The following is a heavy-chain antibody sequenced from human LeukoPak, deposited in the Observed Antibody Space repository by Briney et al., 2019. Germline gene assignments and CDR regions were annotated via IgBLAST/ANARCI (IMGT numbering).Heavy chain of an antibody. CDR3: AKDQGYGDTRGLYYYYYYGMDV. D-gene: IGHD4-17*01. Sequence: GGSLRLSCAASGFTFSSYSINWVRQAPGKGLEWVSAISGSGGSTYYADSVKGRFTISRDNSKNTLYLQMNSLRAEDTAVYYCAKDQGYGDTRGLYYYYYYGMDVWGQGTTVTVSS. V-gene: IGHV3-23*01. CDR2: ISGSGGST. J-gene: IGHJ6*02. CDR1: GFTFSSYS.